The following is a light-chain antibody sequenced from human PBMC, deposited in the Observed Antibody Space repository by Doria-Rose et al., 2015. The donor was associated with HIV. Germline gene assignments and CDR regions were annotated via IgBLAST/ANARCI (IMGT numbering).Light chain of an antibody. Sequence: IVMTQSSGTLSLSPGERATLSCRASQSFSSTYLAWYQQKPGQAPSLLIYDGSTRATGIPDRFSASGSGTDFTLTINRLEPEDFALYYCHQYGTSWTFGQGTKVEI. CDR3: HQYGTSWT. CDR1: QSFSSTY. CDR2: DGS. J-gene: IGKJ1*01. V-gene: IGKV3-20*01.